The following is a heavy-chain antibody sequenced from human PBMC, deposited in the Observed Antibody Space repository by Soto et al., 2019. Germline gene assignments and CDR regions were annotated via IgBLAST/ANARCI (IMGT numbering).Heavy chain of an antibody. Sequence: ASVKVSCKASGYTFGTDDINWVRQATGQGLEWMGWMTPSNGNSFSVVTFQGRVTMTRDTSVSTADLELISLRSEDTAVSHCATVIWYDSATFAYYIKSWGRGTLVTFSS. J-gene: IGHJ5*02. CDR3: ATVIWYDSATFAYYIKS. CDR2: MTPSNGNS. V-gene: IGHV1-8*01. D-gene: IGHD3-16*01. CDR1: GYTFGTDD.